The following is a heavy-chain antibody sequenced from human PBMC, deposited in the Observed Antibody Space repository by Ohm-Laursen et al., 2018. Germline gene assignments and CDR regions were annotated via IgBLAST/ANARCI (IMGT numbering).Heavy chain of an antibody. V-gene: IGHV1-58*02. CDR1: GFTFTSSA. Sequence: ASVKVSCKASGFTFTSSAMQWVRQARGQRLEWIGWIVVGSGNTNYAQKFQERVTITRDMSTSTAYMELSSLRSEDTAVYYCVADPKYYDFWSGYYTGDAFDIWGQGTMVTVSS. CDR2: IVVGSGNT. CDR3: VADPKYYDFWSGYYTGDAFDI. J-gene: IGHJ3*02. D-gene: IGHD3-3*01.